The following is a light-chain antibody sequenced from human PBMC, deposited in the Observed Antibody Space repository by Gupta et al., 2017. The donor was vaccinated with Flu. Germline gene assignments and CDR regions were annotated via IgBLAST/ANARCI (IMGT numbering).Light chain of an antibody. Sequence: IGSDDYVSWYQHHPGKAPKLIVYAVNRRPSGFSDRFSGSKSGYTASLTIYGLQPEDEAHYYCNSYTTTDTPAVFGGGTRLTVL. J-gene: IGLJ3*02. CDR1: IGSDDY. CDR3: NSYTTTDTPAV. CDR2: AVN. V-gene: IGLV2-14*01.